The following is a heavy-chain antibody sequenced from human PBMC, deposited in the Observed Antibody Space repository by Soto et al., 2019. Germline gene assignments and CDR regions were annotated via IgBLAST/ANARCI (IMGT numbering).Heavy chain of an antibody. J-gene: IGHJ4*02. CDR1: GPSFSGYY. CDR2: INHSGST. Sequence: SETLSLTWVVYGPSFSGYYWGWIRQPQGKGLEWTGEINHSGSTNYNPSLKSRVTISVDTSKNLFSLRLRSLTAAETAVYFCARVKDTLYRHYYFDYWGQGTPVTASS. D-gene: IGHD2-15*01. V-gene: IGHV4-34*01. CDR3: ARVKDTLYRHYYFDY.